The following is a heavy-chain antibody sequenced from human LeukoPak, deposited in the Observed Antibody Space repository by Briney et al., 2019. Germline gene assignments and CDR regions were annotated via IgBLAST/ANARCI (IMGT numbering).Heavy chain of an antibody. Sequence: ASVKVSCKASGYTFTSYGISWVRQAPGQGLQWMGWISGYNGNTNYAQKFQGRVTMTTDTSTSTAYMELRSLRSDGTAVYYCARAQIAARSLIDYWGQGTLVTVSS. V-gene: IGHV1-18*01. CDR3: ARAQIAARSLIDY. CDR2: ISGYNGNT. D-gene: IGHD6-6*01. J-gene: IGHJ4*02. CDR1: GYTFTSYG.